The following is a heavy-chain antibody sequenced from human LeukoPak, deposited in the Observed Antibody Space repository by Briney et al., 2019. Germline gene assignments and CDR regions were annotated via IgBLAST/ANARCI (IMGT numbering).Heavy chain of an antibody. D-gene: IGHD3-16*01. Sequence: PSETLSLTCTVSGGSISSYYWSWIRQPPGKGLESIGYIFYTGSTNYNPSLKSRVTISVDTSKDQFSLKLSSVTAADTAVYYCARGLTALDYWGQGTLVTVSS. CDR3: ARGLTALDY. J-gene: IGHJ4*02. CDR2: IFYTGST. CDR1: GGSISSYY. V-gene: IGHV4-59*08.